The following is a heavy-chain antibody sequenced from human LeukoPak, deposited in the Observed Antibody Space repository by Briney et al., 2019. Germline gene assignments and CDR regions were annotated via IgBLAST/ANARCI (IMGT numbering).Heavy chain of an antibody. D-gene: IGHD3-3*01. J-gene: IGHJ5*02. V-gene: IGHV4-31*03. CDR3: ARGLFMIFGVVTFGNWFDP. CDR2: IYYSGST. CDR1: GGSISSGGYY. Sequence: SQTLSLTCTVSGGSISSGGYYWSWIRQHPGKGLEWIGYIYYSGSTYYNPSLKSRVTISVDTSKNQFSLKLSSVTAADTAVYYCARGLFMIFGVVTFGNWFDPWGQGTLVTVSS.